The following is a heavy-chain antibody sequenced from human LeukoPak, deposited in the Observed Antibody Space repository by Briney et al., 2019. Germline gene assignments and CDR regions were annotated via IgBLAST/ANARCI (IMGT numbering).Heavy chain of an antibody. CDR1: GFTFSDYY. CDR3: AKDASDYGDYYYGMDV. V-gene: IGHV3-11*04. D-gene: IGHD4-17*01. J-gene: IGHJ6*02. Sequence: GGSLRLSCAASGFTFSDYYMSWIRQAPGKGLEWVSYISSSSSTIYYADSVKGRFTISRDNSKNTLYLQMNSLRAEDTAVYYCAKDASDYGDYYYGMDVWGQGTTVTVSS. CDR2: ISSSSSTI.